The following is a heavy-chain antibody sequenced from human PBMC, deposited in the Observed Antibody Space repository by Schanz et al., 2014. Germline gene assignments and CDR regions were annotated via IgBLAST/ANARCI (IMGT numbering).Heavy chain of an antibody. CDR1: GFSFSNYW. Sequence: EVQLVESGGGLVQPGGSLRLSCAASGFSFSNYWMHWVRQGPGSGLVWVSHINNAGSDTTYADSVKGRFTISRDNSKNTVYLQMDSLRPEDTAVYYCAKQFLSYYFYGMDVWGQGTTVSVSS. CDR2: INNAGSDT. J-gene: IGHJ6*02. CDR3: AKQFLSYYFYGMDV. D-gene: IGHD4-4*01. V-gene: IGHV3-74*01.